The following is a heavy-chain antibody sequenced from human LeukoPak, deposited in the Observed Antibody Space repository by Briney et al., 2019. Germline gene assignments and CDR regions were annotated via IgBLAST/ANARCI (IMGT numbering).Heavy chain of an antibody. D-gene: IGHD3-22*01. V-gene: IGHV7-4-1*02. Sequence: ASVKVSCKASGYTFTNYAVNWVRQTPGQGLEWMGWINTNTGNPTYAQGFTGRFVFSLDTSVSTAYLQISSLKAEDTAVYYCARGARVSSGYQRNWFDPWGQGTLVTVSS. CDR1: GYTFTNYA. CDR2: INTNTGNP. CDR3: ARGARVSSGYQRNWFDP. J-gene: IGHJ5*02.